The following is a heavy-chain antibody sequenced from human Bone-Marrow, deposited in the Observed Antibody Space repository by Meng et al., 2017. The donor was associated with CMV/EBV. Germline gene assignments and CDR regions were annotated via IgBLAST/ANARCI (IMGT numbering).Heavy chain of an antibody. CDR1: GSPLTGYY. V-gene: IGHV1-2*02. J-gene: IGHJ5*02. D-gene: IGHD2-2*02. CDR2: TNPTSGGK. CDR3: ARAYCSSTSCYSVWFDP. Sequence: SGSPLTGYYRHGVRQAPGQGLGWWGWTNPTSGGKNYAQKFQGRVTMTRDTSISTAYRELSRLRSDDTAVYYCARAYCSSTSCYSVWFDPWGQGTLVTVSS.